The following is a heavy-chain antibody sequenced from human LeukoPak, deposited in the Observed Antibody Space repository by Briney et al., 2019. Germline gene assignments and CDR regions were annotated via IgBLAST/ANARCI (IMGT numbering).Heavy chain of an antibody. CDR3: AREGLEMATSSRYFDY. CDR2: INHSGST. V-gene: IGHV4-34*01. CDR1: GGSFSGYY. Sequence: SETLSLTCTVSGGSFSGYYWSWIRQPPGKGLEWIGEINHSGSTNYNPSLKSRVTISVDTSKNQFSLKLSSVTAADTAVYYCAREGLEMATSSRYFDYWGQGTLVTVSS. J-gene: IGHJ4*02. D-gene: IGHD5-24*01.